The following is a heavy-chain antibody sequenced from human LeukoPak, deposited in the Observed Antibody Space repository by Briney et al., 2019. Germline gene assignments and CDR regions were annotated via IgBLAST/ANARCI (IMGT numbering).Heavy chain of an antibody. D-gene: IGHD2-8*01. CDR2: ISWDGGRT. Sequence: GGSLRLSCAASGYTFDAYNMHWVSQVPGKGLECVSRISWDGGRTNYAVSLEGRFTISRDNIHNSVFLQMKRLRSRHAALYYCVNPSAVCAEGCYTYVESLHVWGRGTMVTVST. V-gene: IGHV3-43*01. J-gene: IGHJ3*01. CDR1: GYTFDAYN. CDR3: VNPSAVCAEGCYTYVESLHV.